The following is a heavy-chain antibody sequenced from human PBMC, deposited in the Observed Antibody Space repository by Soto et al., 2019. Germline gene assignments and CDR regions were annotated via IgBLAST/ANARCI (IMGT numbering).Heavy chain of an antibody. CDR3: ARVDGSFAPPAY. J-gene: IGHJ4*02. CDR2: INVHNGKR. V-gene: IGHV1-18*01. D-gene: IGHD3-16*01. CDR1: GYTLTSYG. Sequence: GASVKVSCKTSGYTLTSYGVSWVRQAPGQGLEWMGWINVHNGKRYYAERLQDRVTMTTDTSTSTAYMELRTLTSDDTAVYYCARVDGSFAPPAYWGQGSLVTVSS.